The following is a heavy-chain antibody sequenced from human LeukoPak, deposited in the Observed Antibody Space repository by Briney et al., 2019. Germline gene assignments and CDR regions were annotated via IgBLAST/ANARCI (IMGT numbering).Heavy chain of an antibody. J-gene: IGHJ4*02. Sequence: GGSLRLSCAASGFTFSSYAMHWVRQAPGKGLEWVAVISYDGSNKYYADSVKGRFTISRDNSKNTLYQQMNSLRAEDTAVYYCASTSPARGVGATQPFRYWGQGTLVTVSS. CDR2: ISYDGSNK. D-gene: IGHD1-26*01. CDR1: GFTFSSYA. V-gene: IGHV3-30-3*01. CDR3: ASTSPARGVGATQPFRY.